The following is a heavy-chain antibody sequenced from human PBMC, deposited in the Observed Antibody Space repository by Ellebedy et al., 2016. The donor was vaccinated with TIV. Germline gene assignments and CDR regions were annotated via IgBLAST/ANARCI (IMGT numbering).Heavy chain of an antibody. CDR3: ARLARQSDY. J-gene: IGHJ4*02. CDR1: GFSFSTYW. V-gene: IGHV3-7*01. Sequence: GGSLRLXCAASGFSFSTYWMTWVRQAPGKGLEWVATIQENGNEKQYVDSLKGRFTISRDNAKNSLYLQMNSLRAEDTAIYYCARLARQSDYWGQGTLVTVSS. CDR2: IQENGNEK.